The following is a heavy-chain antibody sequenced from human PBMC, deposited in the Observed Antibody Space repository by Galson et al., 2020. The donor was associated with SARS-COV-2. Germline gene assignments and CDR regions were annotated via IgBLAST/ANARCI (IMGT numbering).Heavy chain of an antibody. V-gene: IGHV3-23*01. Sequence: GESLKISCAASGFTFSTYAMTWVRQAPGKGLEWVSGISGSGDTTFYVDSVKGRFTISRDNSKNTVYLQMNSLRAEDTAVYYCGKGRIGERYFDWLLYSVNAFDIGGQGTMVTVSS. CDR2: ISGSGDTT. CDR1: GFTFSTYA. J-gene: IGHJ3*02. CDR3: GKGRIGERYFDWLLYSVNAFDI. D-gene: IGHD3-9*01.